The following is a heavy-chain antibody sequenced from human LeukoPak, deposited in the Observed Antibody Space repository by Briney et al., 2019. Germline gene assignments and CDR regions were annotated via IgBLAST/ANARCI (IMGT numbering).Heavy chain of an antibody. Sequence: SETLSLTCTVSGGSISTYYWTWIRQPPGKGLEWMGYIYHSGSTKYNPSLESRVTISVDTSKNQFFLKLRSATAADTAVYYCARSSRGLGYDFPFDYWGQGALVTVSS. D-gene: IGHD3-3*01. V-gene: IGHV4-59*01. CDR1: GGSISTYY. CDR2: IYHSGST. CDR3: ARSSRGLGYDFPFDY. J-gene: IGHJ4*02.